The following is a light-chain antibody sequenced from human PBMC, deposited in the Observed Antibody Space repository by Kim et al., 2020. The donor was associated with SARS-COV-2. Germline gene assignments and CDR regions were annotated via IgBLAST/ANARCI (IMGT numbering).Light chain of an antibody. J-gene: IGKJ4*01. CDR2: GPS. CDR1: QSVSSN. CDR3: QQYNNWPLT. Sequence: EIVMTQSPVTLSVSPGERATLSRRASQSVSSNLAWYQQKPGQAPRLLIYGPSTRATGIPARFGGSGSGTEFTLTISSLQSEDFAVYYCQQYNNWPLTFGGGTKVDIK. V-gene: IGKV3-15*01.